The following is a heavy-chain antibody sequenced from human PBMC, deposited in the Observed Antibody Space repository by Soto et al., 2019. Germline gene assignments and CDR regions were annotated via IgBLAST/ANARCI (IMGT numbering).Heavy chain of an antibody. Sequence: GASVKVSCKASGGTFSSYAISWVRQAPGQGLEWMGGIIPIFGTANYAQKFQGRVTITADESTSTAYMELSSLRSEDKAVYYCARYDSSGYYYGDAFDIWGQGTMVTVSS. D-gene: IGHD3-22*01. V-gene: IGHV1-69*13. CDR1: GGTFSSYA. CDR2: IIPIFGTA. CDR3: ARYDSSGYYYGDAFDI. J-gene: IGHJ3*02.